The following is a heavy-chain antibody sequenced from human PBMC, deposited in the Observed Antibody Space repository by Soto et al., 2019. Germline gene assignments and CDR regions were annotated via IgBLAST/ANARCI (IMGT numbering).Heavy chain of an antibody. CDR1: GYTFTGYY. J-gene: IGHJ4*02. CDR2: INPNTGGT. D-gene: IGHD6-19*01. Sequence: GASVKVSCKASGYTFTGYYIHWVRQAPGQGLECMGWINPNTGGTKYAQKFQGRVAMTRDTSISTAYMELSWLTSDDTAMYYSASAAVTGTAGLDFWGQGTQVTVSS. CDR3: ASAAVTGTAGLDF. V-gene: IGHV1-2*02.